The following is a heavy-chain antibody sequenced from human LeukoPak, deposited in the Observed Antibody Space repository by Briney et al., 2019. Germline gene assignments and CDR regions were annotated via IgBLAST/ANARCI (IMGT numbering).Heavy chain of an antibody. J-gene: IGHJ4*02. Sequence: GASVKVSCKASGGTFSSYAISWVRQAPGQGLEWMGRIIPILGIANYAQKFQGRVTITADKFTSTAYMELSSLRSEDTAVYYCAREAVAYCGGDCYSYFDYWGQGTLVTVSS. CDR3: AREAVAYCGGDCYSYFDY. V-gene: IGHV1-69*04. CDR2: IIPILGIA. D-gene: IGHD2-21*02. CDR1: GGTFSSYA.